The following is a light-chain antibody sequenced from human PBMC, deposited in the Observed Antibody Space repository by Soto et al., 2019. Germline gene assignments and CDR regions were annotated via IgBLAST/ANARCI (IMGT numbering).Light chain of an antibody. V-gene: IGLV2-14*01. CDR1: SSDVGGYNY. Sequence: QSALTQSASVSGSPGQSITISCTGTSSDVGGYNYVSWYQQHPGKAPKLMIFDVSNRPSGVSNRFSGSKSGNTASLTISGLQAEDEAHYYCSSYTSSASVVFGGGTKVTVL. CDR2: DVS. J-gene: IGLJ2*01. CDR3: SSYTSSASVV.